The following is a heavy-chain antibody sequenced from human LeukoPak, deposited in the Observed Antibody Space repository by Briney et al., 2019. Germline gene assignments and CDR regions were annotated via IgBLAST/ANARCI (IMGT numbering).Heavy chain of an antibody. J-gene: IGHJ4*02. Sequence: ASVKVSCKASGYTFSNYYMYWVRQAPGQGLEWMGIINPSVGSTSYAQKFQGRVTLTRDTSTSTVYMELSSLRSEDTAVYYCARAYYYDTSCYYPGGDYWGQRTLVTVSS. D-gene: IGHD3-22*01. CDR2: INPSVGST. CDR1: GYTFSNYY. CDR3: ARAYYYDTSCYYPGGDY. V-gene: IGHV1-46*01.